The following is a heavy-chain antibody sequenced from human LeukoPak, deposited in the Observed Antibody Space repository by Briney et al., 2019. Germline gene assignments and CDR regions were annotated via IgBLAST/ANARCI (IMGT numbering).Heavy chain of an antibody. V-gene: IGHV3-23*01. Sequence: GGSPRLSCAASGFTFSSYAMSWVRQAPGKGLEWVSAISGSGGSTYYADSVKGRFTISRDNSKNTLYLQMNSLRAEDTAVYYCAKDPNVLLWFGEFSGFDYWGQGTLVTVSS. CDR2: ISGSGGST. D-gene: IGHD3-10*01. J-gene: IGHJ4*02. CDR1: GFTFSSYA. CDR3: AKDPNVLLWFGEFSGFDY.